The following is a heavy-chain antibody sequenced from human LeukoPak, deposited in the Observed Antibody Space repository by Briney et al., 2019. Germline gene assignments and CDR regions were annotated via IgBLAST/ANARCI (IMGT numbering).Heavy chain of an antibody. J-gene: IGHJ4*02. CDR3: VRGGWELDY. D-gene: IGHD1-26*01. Sequence: GGSLRLSCVTSGFTFKYYWMAWIRQDPGKGLEWVAHIKEDGTEKYYVDSVKGRFTIAKDDATNSLFLQMNSLGADDTAVYYCVRGGWELDYWGQGTPVTVSS. CDR1: GFTFKYYW. CDR2: IKEDGTEK. V-gene: IGHV3-7*01.